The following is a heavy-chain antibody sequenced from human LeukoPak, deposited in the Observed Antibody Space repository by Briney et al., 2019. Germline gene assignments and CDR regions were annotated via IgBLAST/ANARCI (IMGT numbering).Heavy chain of an antibody. CDR2: IYYSGST. D-gene: IGHD4-17*01. J-gene: IGHJ5*02. CDR3: ARRHTLGTVTRNWFDP. V-gene: IGHV4-39*01. Sequence: ASETLSLTCTVSGGSISSSSYYWGWIRQPPGKGLEWIGSIYYSGSTYYNPSLKSRVTISVDTSKNEFSVKLSSVTAADTAVYYCARRHTLGTVTRNWFDPWGQGTLVTVSS. CDR1: GGSISSSSYY.